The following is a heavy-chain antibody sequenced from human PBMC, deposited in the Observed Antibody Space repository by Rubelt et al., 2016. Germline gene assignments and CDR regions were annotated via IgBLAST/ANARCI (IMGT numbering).Heavy chain of an antibody. CDR2: IRYDGSNK. Sequence: QVQLVESGGGVVQPGGSLRLSCAASGFTFSSYGMHWVRQAPGKGLEWVAFIRYDGSNKYYADSVKGRFTISRDNSKNTLYLQMKRLRAEDTAVYYCAKDRFFRSAGDDYFDYWGQGTLVTVSS. J-gene: IGHJ4*02. CDR3: AKDRFFRSAGDDYFDY. CDR1: GFTFSSYG. D-gene: IGHD2-21*02. V-gene: IGHV3-30*02.